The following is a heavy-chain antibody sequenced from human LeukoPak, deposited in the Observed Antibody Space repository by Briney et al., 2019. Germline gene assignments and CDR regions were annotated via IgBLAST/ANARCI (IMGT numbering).Heavy chain of an antibody. Sequence: ASVKVSCKASGYAFTIYNIKWVRQATGQGLEWMGWMNTNPNSGNTVCAQNFQGRVTMTRNSSISTAYMDLSSLRSEDTAVYYCARGPAGLYYMDVWGKGTTVTVSS. CDR1: GYAFTIYN. J-gene: IGHJ6*03. CDR2: MNTNPNSGNT. D-gene: IGHD3/OR15-3a*01. V-gene: IGHV1-8*01. CDR3: ARGPAGLYYMDV.